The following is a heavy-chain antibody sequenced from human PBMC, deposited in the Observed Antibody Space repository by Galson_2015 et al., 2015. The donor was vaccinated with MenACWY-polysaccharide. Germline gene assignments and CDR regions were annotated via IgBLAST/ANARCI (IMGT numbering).Heavy chain of an antibody. CDR3: SKEVRANAVPTASAPGWPTDS. J-gene: IGHJ4*02. Sequence: SLRLSCAASGLTFSHYAMTWVRQAPGKGLEWVASINGGGSFSYYADSVKGRFTVSRDNFKGTLHLEMNSLRAEDTAVYYCSKEVRANAVPTASAPGWPTDSWGQGTLVTVSS. D-gene: IGHD5-24*01. CDR2: INGGGSFS. CDR1: GLTFSHYA. V-gene: IGHV3-23*01.